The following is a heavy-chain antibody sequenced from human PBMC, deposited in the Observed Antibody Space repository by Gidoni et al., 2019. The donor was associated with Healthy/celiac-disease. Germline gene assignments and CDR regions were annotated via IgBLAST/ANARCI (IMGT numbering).Heavy chain of an antibody. CDR2: IFSNDEK. CDR1: GFSLSNARMG. J-gene: IGHJ3*02. Sequence: QVTLKESGHVRVKPTETLTLTCPVSGFSLSNARMGVRWIRQPPGKALGWLAHIFSNDEKSYSTSLKSRLTISKDTSKSQVVITMTNMDPVETAKYYCARMRNSSGYYDAFDIWGQGTMVTVSS. D-gene: IGHD3-22*01. V-gene: IGHV2-26*01. CDR3: ARMRNSSGYYDAFDI.